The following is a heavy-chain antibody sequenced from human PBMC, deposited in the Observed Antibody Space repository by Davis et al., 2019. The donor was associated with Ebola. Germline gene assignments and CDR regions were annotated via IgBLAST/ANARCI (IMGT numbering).Heavy chain of an antibody. Sequence: ASVKVSCKASGYTFTSYAMHRVRQAPGQRLEWMGWINAGNGNTKYSQKFQERVTITRDMSTSTAYMELSSLRSEDTAVYYCAAGLDVDTAMVETYYYYYYGMDVWGQGTTVTVSS. J-gene: IGHJ6*02. CDR1: GYTFTSYA. CDR3: AAGLDVDTAMVETYYYYYYGMDV. CDR2: INAGNGNT. D-gene: IGHD5-18*01. V-gene: IGHV1-3*01.